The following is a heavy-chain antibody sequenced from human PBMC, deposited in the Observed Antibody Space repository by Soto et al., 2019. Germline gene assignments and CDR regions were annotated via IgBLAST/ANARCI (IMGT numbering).Heavy chain of an antibody. D-gene: IGHD2-2*02. J-gene: IGHJ6*02. CDR1: GGSISSSSYY. CDR2: IYYSGST. Sequence: QLQLQESGPGLVKPSETLSLTCTVSGGSISSSSYYWGWIRQPPGKGLEWIGSIYYSGSTYYNPSLKSRVTISVDTSKNQFSLKLSSVTAADTAVYYCARLGRVGVVVPAAIMYYYYGMDVWGQGTTVTVSS. V-gene: IGHV4-39*01. CDR3: ARLGRVGVVVPAAIMYYYYGMDV.